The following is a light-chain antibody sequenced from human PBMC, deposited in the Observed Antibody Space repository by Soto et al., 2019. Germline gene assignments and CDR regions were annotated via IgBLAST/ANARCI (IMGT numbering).Light chain of an antibody. J-gene: IGLJ1*01. CDR3: AAWDGSLKGYV. CDR1: SSNIGSNT. Sequence: QSVLTQPPSASGTPGQRVTISCSGSSSNIGSNTVNWYQQLSGTAPKLLIYRNNQRPSGVPDRFSGSKSGTSASLAISGLQSEDEADYYCAAWDGSLKGYVFGTGTKVTVL. CDR2: RNN. V-gene: IGLV1-44*01.